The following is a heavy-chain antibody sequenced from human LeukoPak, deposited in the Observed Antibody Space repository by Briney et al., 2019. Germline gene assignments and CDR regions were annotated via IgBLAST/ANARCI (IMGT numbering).Heavy chain of an antibody. D-gene: IGHD3-16*01. CDR1: GGTFSSYA. J-gene: IGHJ4*02. V-gene: IGHV1-69*13. Sequence: ASVKVSCKASGGTFSSYAISWVRQAPGQGLEWMGGIIPIFGTANYAQKFQGRVTITADESTSTAYMELSSLRSEDTAVYYCATAPTEDDYVWRSYAYWGQGTLVTVSS. CDR2: IIPIFGTA. CDR3: ATAPTEDDYVWRSYAY.